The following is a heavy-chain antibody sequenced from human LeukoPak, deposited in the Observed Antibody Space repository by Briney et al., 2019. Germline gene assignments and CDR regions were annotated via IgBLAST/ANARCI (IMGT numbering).Heavy chain of an antibody. Sequence: TSETLSLTCAVYGGSFSDYLWSWIRQPPGKGLEWIGEISHSGSTTYNPSLRSRVTISGDTSKKQFSLKLSSVTAADTAVYYCVTYYYGSSAPKRNYWGQGILVTVSS. V-gene: IGHV4-34*01. D-gene: IGHD3-22*01. CDR3: VTYYYGSSAPKRNY. J-gene: IGHJ4*02. CDR1: GGSFSDYL. CDR2: ISHSGST.